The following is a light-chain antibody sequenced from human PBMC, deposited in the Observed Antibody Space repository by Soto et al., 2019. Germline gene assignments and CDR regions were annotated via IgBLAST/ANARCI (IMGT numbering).Light chain of an antibody. CDR2: DAS. Sequence: IVVTQSPCTLSLSPWERATLSCMASQSVSTNLAWYQHKPGQAPRLLIYDASTRATGIPARFSGSGSGTEFTLTISCLQSEDFAIHYCQPNNDLLLITSGHGTRLEI. CDR3: QPNNDLLLIT. V-gene: IGKV3-15*01. CDR1: QSVSTN. J-gene: IGKJ5*01.